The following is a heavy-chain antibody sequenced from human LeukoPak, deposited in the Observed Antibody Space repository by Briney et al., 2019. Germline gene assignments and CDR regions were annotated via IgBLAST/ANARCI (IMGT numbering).Heavy chain of an antibody. J-gene: IGHJ4*02. CDR1: GYTFPSYF. V-gene: IGHV7-4-1*01. Sequence: ASVKVSCKASGYTFPSYFMHWVRQAPGQGLEWMGWINTNTGNPTYAQGFTGRFVFSLDTSVSTAYLQICSLKAEDTAVYYCARHSSSWYRGLPDYWGQGTLVTVSS. D-gene: IGHD6-13*01. CDR2: INTNTGNP. CDR3: ARHSSSWYRGLPDY.